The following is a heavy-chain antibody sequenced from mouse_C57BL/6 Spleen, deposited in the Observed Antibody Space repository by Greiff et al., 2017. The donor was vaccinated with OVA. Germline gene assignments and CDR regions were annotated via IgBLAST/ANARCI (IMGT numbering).Heavy chain of an antibody. V-gene: IGHV7-3*01. CDR1: GFTFTDYY. D-gene: IGHD1-1*01. J-gene: IGHJ4*01. CDR2: IRNKANGYTT. Sequence: EVHLVESGGGLVQPGGSLSLSCAASGFTFTDYYMSWVRQPPGKALEWLGFIRNKANGYTTEYSASVKGRFTISRDNSQSILYLQMNALRAEDSATYYCARFLITTVVAMDYWGQGTSVTVSS. CDR3: ARFLITTVVAMDY.